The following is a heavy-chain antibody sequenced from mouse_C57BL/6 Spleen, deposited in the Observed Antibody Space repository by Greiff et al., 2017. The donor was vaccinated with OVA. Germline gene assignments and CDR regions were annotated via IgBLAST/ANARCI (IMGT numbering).Heavy chain of an antibody. CDR1: GYTFTSYW. V-gene: IGHV1-55*01. J-gene: IGHJ2*01. CDR2: IYPGSGST. Sequence: QVQLKQSGAELVKPGASVKMSCKASGYTFTSYWITWVKQRPGQGLEWIGDIYPGSGSTNYNEKFKSKATLTVDTSSSTAYMQLSSLTSEDSAVYYCARSADGSSYYYFDYWGQGTTLTVSS. CDR3: ARSADGSSYYYFDY. D-gene: IGHD1-1*01.